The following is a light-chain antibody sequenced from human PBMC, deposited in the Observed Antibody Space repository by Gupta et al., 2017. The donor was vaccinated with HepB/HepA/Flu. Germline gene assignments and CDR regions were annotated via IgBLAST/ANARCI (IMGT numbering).Light chain of an antibody. CDR1: NSDVGGYNY. CDR3: CSYAGSYTYVV. V-gene: IGLV2-11*01. Sequence: QSALTQPRSVSGSPGQSVTISCTGTNSDVGGYNYVSWYQQLPGKAPKLMIYDVSKRPSGVPDRFSGSKSGNTASLTISGLQAEDEADYYCCSYAGSYTYVVFGGGTKLTVL. CDR2: DVS. J-gene: IGLJ2*01.